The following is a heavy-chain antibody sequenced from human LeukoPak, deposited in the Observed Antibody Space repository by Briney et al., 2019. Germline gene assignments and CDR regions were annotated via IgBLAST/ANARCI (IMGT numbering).Heavy chain of an antibody. D-gene: IGHD6-19*01. CDR3: ARTQWLGY. CDR2: INHSGST. J-gene: IGHJ4*02. Sequence: PSETLSLTCAVYGGSFSGYYWSWIRQPPGKGLEWIGEINHSGSTNYNPSLKSRVTISVDTSKNQFPLKLSSVTAADTAVYYCARTQWLGYWGQGTLVTVSS. CDR1: GGSFSGYY. V-gene: IGHV4-34*01.